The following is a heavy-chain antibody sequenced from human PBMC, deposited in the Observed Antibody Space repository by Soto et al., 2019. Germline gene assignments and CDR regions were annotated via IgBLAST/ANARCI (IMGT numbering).Heavy chain of an antibody. CDR2: IYYTGGT. CDR3: ARGALDGYSFRY. Sequence: PXETLALTCTVSGVSVSGGSYCWSWIRPPPGKGLEWIGYIYYTGGTNYNPSLKSRVTMSIDTSKTQFSLKLTSVTAADTAVYYCARGALDGYSFRYWGPGALVTVSS. V-gene: IGHV4-61*01. J-gene: IGHJ4*02. CDR1: GVSVSGGSYC. D-gene: IGHD4-4*01.